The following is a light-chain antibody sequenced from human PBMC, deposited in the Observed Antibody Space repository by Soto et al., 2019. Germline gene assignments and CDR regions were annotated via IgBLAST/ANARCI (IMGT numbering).Light chain of an antibody. J-gene: IGKJ1*01. CDR1: QSVSSY. CDR2: DAS. V-gene: IGKV3-11*01. CDR3: QQRSNCPPWT. Sequence: ESVWIQTTNTPSLSLGERATLPFRASQSVSSYLAWYQQKPGQAPRLLIYDASNRATGIPARFSGSGSGTDFTLTISSLEHEEFAVYYCQQRSNCPPWTFGQGTMVDVK.